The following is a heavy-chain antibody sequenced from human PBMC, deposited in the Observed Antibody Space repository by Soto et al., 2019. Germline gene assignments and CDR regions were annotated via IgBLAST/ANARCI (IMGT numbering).Heavy chain of an antibody. D-gene: IGHD2-8*01. J-gene: IGHJ6*03. Sequence: PGGSLRLSCAASGFTFSSYGMHWVRQAPGKGLEWVAVISYDGSNKYYADSVKGRFTISRDNSKNTLYLQMNSLRAEDTAVYYCAKGMGYMDVWGQGTTVTVSS. V-gene: IGHV3-30*18. CDR2: ISYDGSNK. CDR1: GFTFSSYG. CDR3: AKGMGYMDV.